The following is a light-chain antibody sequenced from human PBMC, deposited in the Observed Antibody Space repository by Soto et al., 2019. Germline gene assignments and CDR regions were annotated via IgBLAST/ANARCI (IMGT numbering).Light chain of an antibody. CDR3: QQYTNSPLT. CDR2: GAS. J-gene: IGKJ4*01. CDR1: QSVADSY. Sequence: EIHIAQAPGTLSVSPRERDTLSCRGGQSVADSYLAWYQQKPGQAPRLLIFGASTRAAGIPARFSGSGSGTEFTLTISSLESEDFAVYYCQQYTNSPLTFGGGTKV. V-gene: IGKV3-15*01.